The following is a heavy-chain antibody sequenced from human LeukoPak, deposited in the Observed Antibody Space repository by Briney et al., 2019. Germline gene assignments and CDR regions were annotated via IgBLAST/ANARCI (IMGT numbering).Heavy chain of an antibody. Sequence: AGGSLRLSCAASGFTFSIHEMHWVRQAPGKGLEWVAVISYDGRNKFYADSVTGRFTVSRDHCKLYLQMNSLRDEDTAVYFCARDHGSGSYFFDYWGQGTQVTVSA. CDR1: GFTFSIHE. J-gene: IGHJ4*02. V-gene: IGHV3-30*04. CDR2: ISYDGRNK. D-gene: IGHD3-10*01. CDR3: ARDHGSGSYFFDY.